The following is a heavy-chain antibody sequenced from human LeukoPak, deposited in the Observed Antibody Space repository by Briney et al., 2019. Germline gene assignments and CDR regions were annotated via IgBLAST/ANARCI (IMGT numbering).Heavy chain of an antibody. CDR1: GGSFSGYY. D-gene: IGHD6-13*01. CDR3: ARASIAAAGP. CDR2: INHSGST. Sequence: PSETLSLTCAVYGGSFSGYYWSWIRQPPGKGLEWIGEINHSGSTDYNPSPKSRVTISVDTSKNQFSLKLSSVTAADTAVYYRARASIAAAGPWGQGTLVTVSS. J-gene: IGHJ5*02. V-gene: IGHV4-34*01.